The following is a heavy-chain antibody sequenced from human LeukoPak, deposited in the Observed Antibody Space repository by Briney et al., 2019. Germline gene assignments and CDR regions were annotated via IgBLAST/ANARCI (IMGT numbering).Heavy chain of an antibody. V-gene: IGHV4-61*02. D-gene: IGHD6-19*01. CDR2: IYTSGST. Sequence: SETLSLTCTVSGGSISSGSYYWSWIRQPAGKGLEWIGRIYTSGSTNYNPSLKSRVTISVDTSKNQFSLKLSSVTAADTAVYYCARFEGIAVAGGDAFDIWGQGTMVTVSS. CDR3: ARFEGIAVAGGDAFDI. J-gene: IGHJ3*02. CDR1: GGSISSGSYY.